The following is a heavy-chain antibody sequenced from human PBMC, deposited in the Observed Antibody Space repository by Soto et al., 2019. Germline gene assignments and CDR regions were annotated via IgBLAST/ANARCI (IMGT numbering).Heavy chain of an antibody. V-gene: IGHV4-59*01. CDR1: GGSLSNYY. D-gene: IGHD6-19*01. CDR2: IYYSGST. Sequence: SETMSLTCTVSGGSLSNYYWSWTRQPPGKGLERIGYIYYSGSTSYNPSLKSRVTISVDTSKNQFSLKLTSVTAADTAVYYCARGGWSNDYWGPGTLVTVSS. CDR3: ARGGWSNDY. J-gene: IGHJ4*02.